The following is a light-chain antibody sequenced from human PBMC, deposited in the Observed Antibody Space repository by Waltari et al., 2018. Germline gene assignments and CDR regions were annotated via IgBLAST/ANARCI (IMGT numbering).Light chain of an antibody. J-gene: IGLJ6*01. Sequence: QSVLTQPPSVSGAPGQTVTISCTGAFSTIRAGSAVHWDQRLPGAAPKLLIHKNNNRPSGVPARFSGSRSGASASLIIAGLQSEDEADYYCQSYDNKLKVFGSGTKVNVL. CDR2: KNN. CDR1: FSTIRAGSA. V-gene: IGLV1-40*03. CDR3: QSYDNKLKV.